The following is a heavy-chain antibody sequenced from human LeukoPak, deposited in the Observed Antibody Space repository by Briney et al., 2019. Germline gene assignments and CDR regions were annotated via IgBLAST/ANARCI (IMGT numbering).Heavy chain of an antibody. D-gene: IGHD1-1*01. CDR1: GCTFSNYA. CDR3: ARMDLTTLDY. CDR2: VVGRGDST. V-gene: IGHV3-23*01. J-gene: IGHJ4*02. Sequence: GGSLSLSCAASGCTFSNYARSWVRQPPGKGLEWVSAVVGRGDSTYYADSVKGRFTISRDNSKNTLYLQVNSLRAEDTAVYFCARMDLTTLDYWGQGTLVTVSS.